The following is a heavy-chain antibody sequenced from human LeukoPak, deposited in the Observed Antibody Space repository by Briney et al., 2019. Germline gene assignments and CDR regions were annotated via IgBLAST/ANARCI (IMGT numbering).Heavy chain of an antibody. D-gene: IGHD2-8*01. CDR1: GLTFSSYA. CDR3: GSDPNGTYVGALGF. V-gene: IGHV3-23*01. Sequence: QPGGSLRLSCVASGLTFSSYALAWVRQTPGKGLEWVAAVSGGGDGSHFADSVKGRFTISRDNSKNTIYLQMNNLRADDTAIYFCGSDPNGTYVGALGFWGRGTLVTVSS. CDR2: VSGGGDGS. J-gene: IGHJ4*01.